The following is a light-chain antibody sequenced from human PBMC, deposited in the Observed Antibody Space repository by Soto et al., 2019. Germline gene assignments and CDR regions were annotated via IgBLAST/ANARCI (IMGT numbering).Light chain of an antibody. Sequence: SVLTQPASVSGSPGQSITISCTGTSSDVGDYNYVSWYQQHPGKAPKLLISEVSDRPSGISHRFSGSKSGNTASLTISGLQAEDEADYYCSSYTSSGSLYVFGSGTKVTVL. V-gene: IGLV2-14*01. CDR1: SSDVGDYNY. CDR3: SSYTSSGSLYV. J-gene: IGLJ1*01. CDR2: EVS.